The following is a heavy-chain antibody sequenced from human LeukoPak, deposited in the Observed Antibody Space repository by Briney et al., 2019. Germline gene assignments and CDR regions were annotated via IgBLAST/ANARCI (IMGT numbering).Heavy chain of an antibody. CDR3: AKASYSSSIYIDWDFDY. D-gene: IGHD6-6*01. Sequence: GGSLRLSCAASGFTFSSYGMHWVRQAPGKGLEWVAVIPYDGSNKYYADSVKGRFTISRDNSKNTLYLQMNSLRAEDTAVYYCAKASYSSSIYIDWDFDYWGQGTLVTVSS. V-gene: IGHV3-30*18. CDR1: GFTFSSYG. CDR2: IPYDGSNK. J-gene: IGHJ4*02.